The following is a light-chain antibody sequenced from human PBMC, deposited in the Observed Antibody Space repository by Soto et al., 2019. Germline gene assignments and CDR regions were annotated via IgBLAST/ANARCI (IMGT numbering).Light chain of an antibody. V-gene: IGLV1-40*01. CDR2: GNN. J-gene: IGLJ2*01. CDR3: ATWDDTLNGL. Sequence: QSVLTQPPSVSGAPGQRVTISCTGSSSNIGAGFDVHWYHQLAGTAPKLLIYGNNQRPSGVPDRFSGSKSGTAASLAISGLQSEDEADYYCATWDDTLNGLFGGGTQLTVL. CDR1: SSNIGAGFD.